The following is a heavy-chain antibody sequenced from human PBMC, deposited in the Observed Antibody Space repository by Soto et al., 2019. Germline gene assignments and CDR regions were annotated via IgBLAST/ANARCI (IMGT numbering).Heavy chain of an antibody. Sequence: APVKVSCKASGYTFSSYAMHWVRQAPGQRLEWMGWINAGYGNTKSSQKFQDRVTISRDTSASTAYMELTSLRSEDTAVYYCARISSASSGWLPDYWGQETLVTVSS. D-gene: IGHD6-19*01. CDR3: ARISSASSGWLPDY. CDR1: GYTFSSYA. CDR2: INAGYGNT. V-gene: IGHV1-3*01. J-gene: IGHJ4*02.